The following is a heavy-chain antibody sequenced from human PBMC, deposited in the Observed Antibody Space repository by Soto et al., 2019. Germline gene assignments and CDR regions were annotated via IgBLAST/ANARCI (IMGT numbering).Heavy chain of an antibody. CDR2: ISSSSSDI. D-gene: IGHD3-22*01. CDR3: ARAAGYYDSRPFAY. CDR1: GLTFSTYS. V-gene: IGHV3-21*01. J-gene: IGHJ4*02. Sequence: EVQLVESGGGLVKPGGSLRLSCAASGLTFSTYSMNWVRQAPGKGLEWVSSISSSSSDIHYADSVKGRFTISSDNAKKSRSPQMNSLRAEDTAVYYCARAAGYYDSRPFAYWGRGALVTVSS.